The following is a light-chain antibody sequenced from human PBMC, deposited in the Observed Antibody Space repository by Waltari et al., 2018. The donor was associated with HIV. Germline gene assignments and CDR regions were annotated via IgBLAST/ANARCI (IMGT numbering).Light chain of an antibody. Sequence: QSVLTQPPSASGTPGQRVTISCSGSSSNIGSKYVYWFQQLPGTAPNLLMYRNNQRPSGVPDRVSGSKSGTSAFLAISGLRAEDEADYYCAAWDDSLSAVVFGGGTKLTVL. J-gene: IGLJ3*02. V-gene: IGLV1-47*01. CDR2: RNN. CDR1: SSNIGSKY. CDR3: AAWDDSLSAVV.